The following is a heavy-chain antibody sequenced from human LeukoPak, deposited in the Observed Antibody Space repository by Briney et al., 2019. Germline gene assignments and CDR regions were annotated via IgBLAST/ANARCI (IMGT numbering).Heavy chain of an antibody. CDR2: ISSSSSYI. D-gene: IGHD6-13*01. J-gene: IGHJ6*03. CDR3: ARESRPSSSWYYYYYMDV. CDR1: GFTFSSYS. Sequence: GGSLRLSCAASGFTFSSYSMNWVRQAPGKGLEWVSSISSSSSYIYYADSVEGRFTISRDNAKNSLYLQMNSLRAEDTAVYYCARESRPSSSWYYYYYMDVWDKGTTVTVSS. V-gene: IGHV3-21*01.